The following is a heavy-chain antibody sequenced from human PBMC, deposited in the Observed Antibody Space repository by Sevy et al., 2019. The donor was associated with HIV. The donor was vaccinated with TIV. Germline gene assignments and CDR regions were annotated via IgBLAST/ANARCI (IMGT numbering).Heavy chain of an antibody. J-gene: IGHJ4*02. CDR1: GFSLNSYW. CDR3: VRAIAADGSF. V-gene: IGHV3-7*01. CDR2: IKQDGSVK. Sequence: GGSLRLSCAASGFSLNSYWMSWVRQAPGKGLEWVANIKQDGSVKYYVDSVKGRFTFSRDNARNLLYLQMNSLRAEDTALYYCVRAIAADGSFWGQGTLVTVSS. D-gene: IGHD6-13*01.